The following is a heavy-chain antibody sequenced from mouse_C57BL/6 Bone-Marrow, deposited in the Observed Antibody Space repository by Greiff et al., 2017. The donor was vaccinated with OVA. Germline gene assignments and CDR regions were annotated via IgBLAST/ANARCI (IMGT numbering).Heavy chain of an antibody. D-gene: IGHD2-5*01. J-gene: IGHJ3*01. V-gene: IGHV1-64*01. CDR2: IHPNSGST. CDR1: GYTFTSYW. CDR3: AREDSNYVFAY. Sequence: QVQLQQPGAELVKPGASAKLSCKASGYTFTSYWMHWVKQRPGQGLEWIGMIHPNSGSTNYNEKFKSKATLTVDKSSSTAYMQLSSLTSEDSAVYYCAREDSNYVFAYWGQGTLVTVSA.